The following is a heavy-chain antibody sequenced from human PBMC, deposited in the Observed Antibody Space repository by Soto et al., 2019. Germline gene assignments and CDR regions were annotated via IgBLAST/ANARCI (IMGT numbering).Heavy chain of an antibody. CDR2: ISAYNGNT. CDR1: GYTFTNNG. Sequence: ASVKVSCKASGYTFTNNGISWVRQAPGQGLEWMGWISAYNGNTHYAQNLQGRVTMTTDTSTTTAYMELRSLRSDDTAVYFCARGHSSNWYMGYFDFWGQGTLVTVSS. J-gene: IGHJ4*02. D-gene: IGHD6-13*01. CDR3: ARGHSSNWYMGYFDF. V-gene: IGHV1-18*01.